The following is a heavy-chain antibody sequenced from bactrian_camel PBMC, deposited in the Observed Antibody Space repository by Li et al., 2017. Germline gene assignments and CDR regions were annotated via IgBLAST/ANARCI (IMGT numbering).Heavy chain of an antibody. CDR1: RGFDDADAE. V-gene: IGHV3S53*01. Sequence: HVQLVESGGGSVQIGGSLTLACAASRGFDDADAEWGWFRQAPGAQCEMVASISPDGKEYYSDSVKGRFAISRDNGENAVRLRMSDLFPRDTAVYFCAVDRPIRLWHLSSPSGKSKTAATLTISSGARGPRSPSP. CDR2: ISPDGKE. J-gene: IGHJ4*01. D-gene: IGHD7*01. CDR3: AVDRPIRLWHLSSPSGKSKTAATLTISS.